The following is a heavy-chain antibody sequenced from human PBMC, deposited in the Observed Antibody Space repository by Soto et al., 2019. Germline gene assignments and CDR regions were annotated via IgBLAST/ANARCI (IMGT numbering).Heavy chain of an antibody. CDR1: GDSVSSNSAA. V-gene: IGHV6-1*01. Sequence: PSQTLSLTCAISGDSVSSNSAAWNWIRPSPSRGLEWLGRTYYRSKWYHDYAPSVKSRITINPDTSKNHFSLQLNSMTPEDTAVYYCARERGVLSEAFDIWGRGTMVTVSS. CDR2: TYYRSKWYH. CDR3: ARERGVLSEAFDI. J-gene: IGHJ3*02. D-gene: IGHD3-16*02.